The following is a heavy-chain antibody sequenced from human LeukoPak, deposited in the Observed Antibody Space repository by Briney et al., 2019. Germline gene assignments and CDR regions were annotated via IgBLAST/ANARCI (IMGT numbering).Heavy chain of an antibody. J-gene: IGHJ6*02. Sequence: SETLSLTCAVSGGSISRYYWNWIRQPPGERLEWIGWVHYSGSTAYNPSLKNRVTISVDTSKNQFSLKLSSVTAADTAVYYCARKDTDHDYYYYGMDVWGQGTTVTVSS. CDR2: VHYSGST. CDR1: GGSISRYY. CDR3: ARKDTDHDYYYYGMDV. V-gene: IGHV4-59*01. D-gene: IGHD5-18*01.